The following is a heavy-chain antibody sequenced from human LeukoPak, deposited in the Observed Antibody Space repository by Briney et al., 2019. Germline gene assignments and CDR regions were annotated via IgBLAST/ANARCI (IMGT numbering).Heavy chain of an antibody. CDR2: INHSGST. CDR3: ARANGYYDILTGRHGAFDI. CDR1: GGSFSGYY. J-gene: IGHJ3*02. D-gene: IGHD3-9*01. V-gene: IGHV4-34*01. Sequence: SETLSLTCAVYGGSFSGYYWSWIHQPPGKGLEWIGEINHSGSTNYNPSLKSRVTISVDRSKNQFSLKLSSVTAADTAVYYCARANGYYDILTGRHGAFDIWGQGTMVTVSS.